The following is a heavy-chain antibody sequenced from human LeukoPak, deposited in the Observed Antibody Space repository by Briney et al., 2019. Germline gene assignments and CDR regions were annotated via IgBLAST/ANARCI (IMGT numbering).Heavy chain of an antibody. V-gene: IGHV3-74*01. Sequence: PGGSLRLSCAASGFTFSSYWMHWVRQAPGEGLVWVSRINSDGSSTSYADSVKGRFTTSRDNAKNTLYLQMNSLRAEDTAVYYCASQSLGRYYDFWSARLAPDGGDYWGQGTLVTVSS. J-gene: IGHJ4*02. D-gene: IGHD3-3*01. CDR2: INSDGSST. CDR3: ASQSLGRYYDFWSARLAPDGGDY. CDR1: GFTFSSYW.